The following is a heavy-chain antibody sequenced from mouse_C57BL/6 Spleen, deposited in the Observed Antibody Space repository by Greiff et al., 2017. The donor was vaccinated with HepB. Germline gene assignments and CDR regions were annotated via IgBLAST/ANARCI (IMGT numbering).Heavy chain of an antibody. D-gene: IGHD1-1*01. V-gene: IGHV5-12*01. CDR2: ISNGGGST. J-gene: IGHJ3*01. CDR1: GFTFSDYY. CDR3: ARQGDYYGSSAWFAY. Sequence: EVHLVESGGGLVQPGGSLKLSCAASGFTFSDYYMYWVRQTPEKRLEWVAYISNGGGSTYYPDTVKGRFTISRDNAKNTLYLQMSRLKSEDTAMYYCARQGDYYGSSAWFAYWGQGTLVTVSA.